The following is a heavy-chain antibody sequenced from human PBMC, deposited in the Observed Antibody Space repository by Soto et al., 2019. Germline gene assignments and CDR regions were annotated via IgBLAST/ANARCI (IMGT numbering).Heavy chain of an antibody. D-gene: IGHD2-21*01. CDR3: ARGGKERFRGPGMDV. J-gene: IGHJ6*02. CDR2: IITFFGAA. CDR1: GGSFSTYA. V-gene: IGHV1-69*01. Sequence: QLHLVQSGAEVKKPGSSVRVSCKASGGSFSTYAFNWVRLAPGQGLEWLGGIITFFGAAMYAQKFRGRVTITADELTTTAYMEPSSLRSDDTAVYYCARGGKERFRGPGMDVWGQGTAVTVS.